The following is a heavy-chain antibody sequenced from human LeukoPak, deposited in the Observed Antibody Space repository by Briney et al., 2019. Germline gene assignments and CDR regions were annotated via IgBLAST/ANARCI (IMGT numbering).Heavy chain of an antibody. CDR1: VGSISRYY. V-gene: IGHV4-59*01. Sequence: SETLSLTCTVSVGSISRYYWSWIRQPPATGLEWIGYIYYTGRADYNPSLMSRVSMSVDTSKNQFSLRVNSMTAADTAVYYCARGDFWSGAPTDWGQGTLVAVSS. CDR3: ARGDFWSGAPTD. D-gene: IGHD3-3*01. CDR2: IYYTGRA. J-gene: IGHJ4*02.